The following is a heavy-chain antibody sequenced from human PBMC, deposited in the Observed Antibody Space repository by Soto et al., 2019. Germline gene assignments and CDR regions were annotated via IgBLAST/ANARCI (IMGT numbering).Heavy chain of an antibody. CDR2: IWYDGSNK. J-gene: IGHJ4*02. D-gene: IGHD2-2*01. V-gene: IGHV3-33*01. CDR1: GFTFSSYG. CDR3: ARDASTVYYFDY. Sequence: QVQLVESGGGVVQPGRSLRLSCAASGFTFSSYGMHWVRQAPGKGLEWVAVIWYDGSNKYYADSVKGRFTISRDNSKNTLYLQMNSLRAEDTAVYYCARDASTVYYFDYWGQGTLVTVSS.